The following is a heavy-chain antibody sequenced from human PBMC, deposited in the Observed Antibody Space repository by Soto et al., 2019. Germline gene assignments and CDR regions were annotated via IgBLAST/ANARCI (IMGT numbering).Heavy chain of an antibody. D-gene: IGHD4-17*01. CDR3: ARMVDYGGNSVDY. V-gene: IGHV1-69*13. J-gene: IGHJ4*02. CDR1: GGTFSSYA. Sequence: SVKVSCKASGGTFSSYAISWVRQAPGQGLEWMGGIIPIFGTASYAQKFQGRVTITADESTSTAYMELSSLRSEDTAVYYCARMVDYGGNSVDYWGQGTLVTVSS. CDR2: IIPIFGTA.